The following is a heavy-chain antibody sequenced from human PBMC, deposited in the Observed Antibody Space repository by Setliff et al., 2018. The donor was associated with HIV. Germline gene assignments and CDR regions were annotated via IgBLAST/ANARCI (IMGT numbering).Heavy chain of an antibody. CDR2: ISYSGNI. CDR3: ARDSDYYDSSGRHIRLFDY. CDR1: GGSISSSSYY. Sequence: KPSETLSLTCTVSGGSISSSSYYWGWIRQPPGKGLEWIGSISYSGNIYYNASLKSRVTISVDTSKNQFSLKLSSVTAADTAVYYCARDSDYYDSSGRHIRLFDYWGQGTLVTVSS. V-gene: IGHV4-39*07. J-gene: IGHJ4*02. D-gene: IGHD3-22*01.